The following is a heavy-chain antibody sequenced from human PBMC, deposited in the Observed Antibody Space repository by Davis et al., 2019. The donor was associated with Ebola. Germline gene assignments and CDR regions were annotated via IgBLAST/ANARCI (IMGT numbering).Heavy chain of an antibody. Sequence: PSETLSLTCTVSGGSISSTSYYWGWIRLPPGKGLEWTGNIYYSGSTYYNPSLKSRVTISVDTSKNQFSLKLSSVTAADTAVYYCARDRGTLYGMDVWGQGTTVTVSS. CDR3: ARDRGTLYGMDV. V-gene: IGHV4-39*07. CDR1: GGSISSTSYY. CDR2: IYYSGST. D-gene: IGHD2-15*01. J-gene: IGHJ6*02.